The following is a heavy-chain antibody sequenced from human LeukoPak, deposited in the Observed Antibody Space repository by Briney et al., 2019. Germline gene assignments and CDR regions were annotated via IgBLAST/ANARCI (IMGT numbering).Heavy chain of an antibody. D-gene: IGHD6-6*01. Sequence: GGSLRLSCAASGFTFSSYWMHWVRQAPGKGLVWVARIKDDDSDTDYADSVRGRFTISRDNTKNTLYLQMNNLRAEDAAVYFCTTIRPDYRGHGTLVTVSS. J-gene: IGHJ4*01. V-gene: IGHV3-74*01. CDR2: IKDDDSDT. CDR1: GFTFSSYW. CDR3: TTIRPDY.